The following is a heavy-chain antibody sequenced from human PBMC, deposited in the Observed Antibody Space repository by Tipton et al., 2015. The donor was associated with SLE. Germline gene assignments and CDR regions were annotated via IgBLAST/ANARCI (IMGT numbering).Heavy chain of an antibody. J-gene: IGHJ4*02. CDR2: INHSGST. V-gene: IGHV4-34*01. D-gene: IGHD2-2*01. CDR3: AREPKYQLLKKDYFDY. CDR1: GGSFSGYY. Sequence: TLSLTCAVYGGSFSGYYWSWIRQPPGKGLEWIGEINHSGSTNYNPSLKSRVTISVDTSKNQFSLKLSSVTAADAAVYYCAREPKYQLLKKDYFDYWGQGTLVTVSS.